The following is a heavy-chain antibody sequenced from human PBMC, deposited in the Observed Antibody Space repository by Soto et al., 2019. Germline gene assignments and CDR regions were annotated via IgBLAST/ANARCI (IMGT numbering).Heavy chain of an antibody. CDR1: GGSFSGYY. CDR3: ARLSSS. J-gene: IGHJ4*02. D-gene: IGHD6-13*01. V-gene: IGHV4-34*01. CDR2: INHSGST. Sequence: SETLSLTCAVYGGSFSGYYWSWIRQPPGKGLEWIGEINHSGSTNYNPSLKSRVTISVDTSKNQFSLKLSSVTAADTAVYYCARLSSSWSQGTLVTVSS.